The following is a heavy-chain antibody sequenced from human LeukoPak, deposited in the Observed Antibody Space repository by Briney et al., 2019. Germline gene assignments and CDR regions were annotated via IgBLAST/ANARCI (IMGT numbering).Heavy chain of an antibody. CDR1: GGSFSGYY. Sequence: PSETLSLTCAVYGGSFSGYYWSWIRQPPGKGLEWIGEINHSGSTNYNPSLKSRVPISVATSKNQFSLKLSSVTAADTAVYCCARDAHYYYGSGSYYRPYYYYYYMDVWGKGTTVTVSS. D-gene: IGHD3-10*01. CDR2: INHSGST. J-gene: IGHJ6*03. V-gene: IGHV4-34*01. CDR3: ARDAHYYYGSGSYYRPYYYYYYMDV.